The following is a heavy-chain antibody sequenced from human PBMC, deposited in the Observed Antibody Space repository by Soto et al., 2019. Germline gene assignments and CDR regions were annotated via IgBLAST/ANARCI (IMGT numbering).Heavy chain of an antibody. CDR3: AKWGIAAAGTMNYYYGMDV. CDR2: ISGSGGST. Sequence: GGSLRLSCAASGFTFSSYAMSWVRQAPGKGLEWVSAISGSGGSTYYADFVKGRFTISRDNSKNTLYLQMNSLRAEDTAVYYCAKWGIAAAGTMNYYYGMDVWGQGTTVTVSS. D-gene: IGHD6-13*01. CDR1: GFTFSSYA. J-gene: IGHJ6*02. V-gene: IGHV3-23*01.